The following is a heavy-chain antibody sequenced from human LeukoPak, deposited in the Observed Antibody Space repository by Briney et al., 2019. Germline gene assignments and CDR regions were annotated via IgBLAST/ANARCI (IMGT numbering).Heavy chain of an antibody. CDR2: IYHSGST. Sequence: PSETLSLTCAVSGYSISSGYYWGWIRQPPGKGLEWIGSIYHSGSTYYNPSLKGRVTISVDTSKNQFSLKLSSVTAADTAVCYCARHPGVLTGYSYYFDYWGQGTLVTVSS. CDR1: GYSISSGYY. J-gene: IGHJ4*02. D-gene: IGHD3-9*01. CDR3: ARHPGVLTGYSYYFDY. V-gene: IGHV4-38-2*01.